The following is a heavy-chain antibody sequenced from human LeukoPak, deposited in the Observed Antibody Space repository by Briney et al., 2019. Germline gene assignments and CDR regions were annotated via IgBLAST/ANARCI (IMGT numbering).Heavy chain of an antibody. J-gene: IGHJ5*01. Sequence: ASVKVSCKDSGYTFTNYDINWVRLATGQGLEWMGWMNPNSGNTGYAQKFQGRVTMTRNTSVSTAYMDLSSLRSEDTAVYYCARGSSGDYSVSGSAWFDYWGQGTLVTVSS. V-gene: IGHV1-8*01. D-gene: IGHD3-10*01. CDR1: GYTFTNYD. CDR3: ARGSSGDYSVSGSAWFDY. CDR2: MNPNSGNT.